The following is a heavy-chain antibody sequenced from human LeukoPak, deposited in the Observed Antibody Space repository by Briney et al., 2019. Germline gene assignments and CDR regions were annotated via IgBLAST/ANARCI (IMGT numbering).Heavy chain of an antibody. CDR1: GGSISSYY. D-gene: IGHD3-22*01. CDR3: ARSHDSSGYPGDY. J-gene: IGHJ4*02. Sequence: SETLSLTCTVSGGSISSYYWSWIRQPPGKGLEWIGYIYYSGSTNYNPSLKSRVTISVDTSKNQFSLELSSVTAADTAVYYCARSHDSSGYPGDYWGQGTLVTVSS. CDR2: IYYSGST. V-gene: IGHV4-59*08.